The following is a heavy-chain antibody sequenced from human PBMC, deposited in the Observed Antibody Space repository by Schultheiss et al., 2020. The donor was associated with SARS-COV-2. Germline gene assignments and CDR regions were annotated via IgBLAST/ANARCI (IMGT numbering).Heavy chain of an antibody. V-gene: IGHV4-39*07. Sequence: SETLSLTCTVSGGSVSSGSYYWGWIRQPPGKGLEWIGYIYYSGSTYYNPSLKSRVTISVDTSKNQFSLKLSSVTAADTAVYYCARVPIGGWYGYFDYWGQGTLVTVSS. CDR2: IYYSGST. D-gene: IGHD6-19*01. J-gene: IGHJ4*02. CDR3: ARVPIGGWYGYFDY. CDR1: GGSVSSGSYY.